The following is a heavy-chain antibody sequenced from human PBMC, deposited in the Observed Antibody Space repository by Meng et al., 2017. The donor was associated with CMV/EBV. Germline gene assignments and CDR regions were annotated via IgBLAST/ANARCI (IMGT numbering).Heavy chain of an antibody. V-gene: IGHV4-30-2*01. Sequence: LGGSISSGGYSWSWIRQPPGKGLEWIGYIYHSGSTYYNPSLKSRVTISVDRSKNQFSLKLSSVTAADTAVYYCARYSSSWSPYFDYWGQGTPVTVSS. CDR1: GGSISSGGYS. D-gene: IGHD6-13*01. CDR2: IYHSGST. J-gene: IGHJ4*02. CDR3: ARYSSSWSPYFDY.